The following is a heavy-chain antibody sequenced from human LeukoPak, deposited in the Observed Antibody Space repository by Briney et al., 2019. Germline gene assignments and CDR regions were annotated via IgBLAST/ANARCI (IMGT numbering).Heavy chain of an antibody. Sequence: KPSETLSLTCTVSGGSISSYYWSWIRQPPGKGLEWIGEINHSGSTNYNPSLKSRVTISVDTSKNQFSLKLSSVTAADTAVYYCARDFAAHRNWFDPWGQGTLVTVSS. CDR1: GGSISSYY. J-gene: IGHJ5*02. V-gene: IGHV4-34*01. CDR2: INHSGST. CDR3: ARDFAAHRNWFDP. D-gene: IGHD6-6*01.